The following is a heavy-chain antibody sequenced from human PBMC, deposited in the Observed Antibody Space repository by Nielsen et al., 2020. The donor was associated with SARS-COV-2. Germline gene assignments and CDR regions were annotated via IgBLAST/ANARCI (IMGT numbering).Heavy chain of an antibody. CDR2: TSYDGSDT. V-gene: IGHV3-30*03. CDR3: ARGLALEGELLPHNWFDP. CDR1: GFTFSTYG. D-gene: IGHD3-10*01. Sequence: GESLKISCAASGFTFSTYGMHWVRQAPGKGLEWVAITSYDGSDTYYADSVKGRFTISRDNSKKTLYLQMNSLRAEDTAVYYCARGLALEGELLPHNWFDPWGQGTLVTASS. J-gene: IGHJ5*02.